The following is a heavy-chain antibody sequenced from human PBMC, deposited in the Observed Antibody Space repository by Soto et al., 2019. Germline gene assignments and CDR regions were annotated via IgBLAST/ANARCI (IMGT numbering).Heavy chain of an antibody. Sequence: SETLSFTCTVSGGSISSSSYYWGWIRQPPGKGLEWIGSIYYSGSTYYNPSLKSRVTISVDTSKNQFSLKLSSVTAADTAVYYCARQRGYIAVAPRDFDYWGQGTLVTVSS. V-gene: IGHV4-39*01. CDR3: ARQRGYIAVAPRDFDY. CDR2: IYYSGST. D-gene: IGHD6-19*01. J-gene: IGHJ4*02. CDR1: GGSISSSSYY.